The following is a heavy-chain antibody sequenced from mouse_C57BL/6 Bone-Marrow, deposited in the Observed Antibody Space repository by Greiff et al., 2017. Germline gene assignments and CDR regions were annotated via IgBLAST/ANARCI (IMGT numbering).Heavy chain of an antibody. CDR2: ISNLAYSI. D-gene: IGHD1-1*01. V-gene: IGHV5-15*01. J-gene: IGHJ1*03. CDR1: GFTFSDYG. Sequence: EVMLVESGGGLVQPGGSLKLSCAASGFTFSDYGMAWVRQAPRKGPEWVAFISNLAYSIYYADTVTGRFTISRENAKNTLYLEMSRLRSEDTAMYYCARQDYGSTWYFDVWGTGTTVTVSS. CDR3: ARQDYGSTWYFDV.